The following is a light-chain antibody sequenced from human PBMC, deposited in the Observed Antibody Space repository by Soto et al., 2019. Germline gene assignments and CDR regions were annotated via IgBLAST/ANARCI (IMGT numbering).Light chain of an antibody. V-gene: IGLV2-23*01. CDR3: FSFTSTHTHV. CDR2: ETS. Sequence: QSALTQPASVSGSPGQSVTISCTGTSSDFGGYNFVSWYQRHPGKVPKVIIYETSKRPSGVSDRFSGSKSGNTASLTISGLQAEDEADYYCFSFTSTHTHVFGSGTKLTVL. CDR1: SSDFGGYNF. J-gene: IGLJ1*01.